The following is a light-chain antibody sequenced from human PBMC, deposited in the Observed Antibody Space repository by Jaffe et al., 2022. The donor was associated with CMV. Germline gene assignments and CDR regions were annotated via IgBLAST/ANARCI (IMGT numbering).Light chain of an antibody. V-gene: IGKV3-20*01. CDR3: QQYVTSPGT. CDR2: GAY. CDR1: RTISSAY. J-gene: IGKJ1*01. Sequence: EVVLTQSPGTLSLSPGDRATLSCRASRTISSAYLAWYQQKPGQAPRLLRYGAYGRATGIPDRFSATGSGTEFTLTITGLEPEDFAVYFCQQYVTSPGTFGQGTKVEIK.